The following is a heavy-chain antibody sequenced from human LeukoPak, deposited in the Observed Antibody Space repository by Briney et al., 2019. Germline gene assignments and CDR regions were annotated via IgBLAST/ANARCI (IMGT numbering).Heavy chain of an antibody. Sequence: ASVKVSCKASGYTFTGYYMHWVRQAPGQGLEWMGIINPSGGSTSYAQRFQGRVTMTRDTSTSTVYMELSSLRSEDTAVYFCARGIVVANFDYWGQGTLVTVSS. CDR2: INPSGGST. CDR1: GYTFTGYY. CDR3: ARGIVVANFDY. D-gene: IGHD6-19*01. J-gene: IGHJ4*02. V-gene: IGHV1-46*01.